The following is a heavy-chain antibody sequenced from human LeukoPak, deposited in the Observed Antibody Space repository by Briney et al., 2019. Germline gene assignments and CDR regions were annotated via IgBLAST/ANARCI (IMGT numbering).Heavy chain of an antibody. D-gene: IGHD3-10*02. CDR1: GFTFSNYA. V-gene: IGHV4-34*08. Sequence: GSLRLSCAASGFTFSNYAMNWVRQAPGKGLEWIGEINHSGSTNYNPSLKSRVTISVDTSKNQFSLKLSSVTAEDTAVYYCAELGITMIGGVWGKGTTVTISS. CDR2: INHSGST. J-gene: IGHJ6*04. CDR3: AELGITMIGGV.